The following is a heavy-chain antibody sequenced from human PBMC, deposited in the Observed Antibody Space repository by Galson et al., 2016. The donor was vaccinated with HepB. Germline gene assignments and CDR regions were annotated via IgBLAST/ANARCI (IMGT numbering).Heavy chain of an antibody. CDR2: ISYDGSTK. CDR1: RLSFSDYP. CDR3: AREGWNYIIDY. J-gene: IGHJ4*02. V-gene: IGHV3-30-3*01. D-gene: IGHD1-7*01. Sequence: LRLSCAASRLSFSDYPMHWVRQAPGRGLEWVAFISYDGSTKYYSDSVKGRVTISRDNSNNTLYLQVNSLRAEDTAVYYCAREGWNYIIDYWGQGTPVIVSS.